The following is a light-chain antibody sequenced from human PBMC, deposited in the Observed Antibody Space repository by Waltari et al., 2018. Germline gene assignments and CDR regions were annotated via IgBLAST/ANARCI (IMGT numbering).Light chain of an antibody. CDR2: EVS. Sequence: QSALTPPASVSGSPGPSITISCPGSRSDVGSYNLVPWYQQHPGKAPKLMIYEVSKRPSGVSNRFAGSKSSNTASLTIAGLQAEDEADYYCCSYAGSSTWVFGGGTKLTVL. CDR3: CSYAGSSTWV. J-gene: IGLJ3*02. CDR1: RSDVGSYNL. V-gene: IGLV2-23*02.